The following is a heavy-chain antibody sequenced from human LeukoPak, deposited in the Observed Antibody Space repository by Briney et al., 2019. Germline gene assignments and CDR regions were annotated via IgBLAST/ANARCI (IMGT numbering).Heavy chain of an antibody. CDR2: TYYTSEWYT. V-gene: IGHV6-1*01. Sequence: KPSQTLSLTCAIFGDSVSNNRVTWSWIRQSPSRGLEWLGRTYYTSEWYTAYAVSVKNRIIITPDTSKNQFSLQLNSMTPEDTAVYFCARDQSWTTGFDIWGQGTMVTVSS. J-gene: IGHJ3*02. CDR1: GDSVSNNRVT. CDR3: ARDQSWTTGFDI. D-gene: IGHD2-8*02.